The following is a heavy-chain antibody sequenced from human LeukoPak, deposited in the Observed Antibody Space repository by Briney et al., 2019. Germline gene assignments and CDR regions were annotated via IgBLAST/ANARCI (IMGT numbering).Heavy chain of an antibody. V-gene: IGHV3-64*04. CDR2: ISSNGGST. CDR1: GFTFSSYA. D-gene: IGHD6-13*01. Sequence: PGGSLRLSCSASGFTFSSYAMHWVRQAPGKGLEYVSAISSNGGSTYYADSVKGRFTISRDNSKNTLYLQMNSLRAGDTAVYYCAKQFIAAPDAFDIWGQGTMVTVSS. CDR3: AKQFIAAPDAFDI. J-gene: IGHJ3*02.